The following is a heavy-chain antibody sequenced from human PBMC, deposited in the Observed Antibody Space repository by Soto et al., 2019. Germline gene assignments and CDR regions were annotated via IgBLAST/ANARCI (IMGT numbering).Heavy chain of an antibody. CDR2: ISSSSSYI. CDR1: GFTFSSYS. V-gene: IGHV3-21*01. D-gene: IGHD6-13*01. Sequence: GGSLRLSCAASGFTFSSYSMNWVRQAPGKGLEWVSSISSSSSYIYYADSVKGRFTISRDNAKNSLYLQMNSLRAEDTAVYYCARYGIAADGDRFDPWGQGTLVTVSS. CDR3: ARYGIAADGDRFDP. J-gene: IGHJ5*02.